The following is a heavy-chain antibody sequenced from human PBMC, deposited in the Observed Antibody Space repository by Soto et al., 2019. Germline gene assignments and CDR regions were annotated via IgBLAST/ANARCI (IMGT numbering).Heavy chain of an antibody. V-gene: IGHV1-69*13. D-gene: IGHD3-9*01. Sequence: ASVKVSCKASGGTFSSYAISWVRQAPGQGLEWMGGIIPIFGTANYAQKFQGRVTITADESTSTAYMELSSLRSEDTAVYYCASPNPTEGAGYYHAFAIWGQGTMVTVSS. CDR1: GGTFSSYA. CDR3: ASPNPTEGAGYYHAFAI. CDR2: IIPIFGTA. J-gene: IGHJ3*02.